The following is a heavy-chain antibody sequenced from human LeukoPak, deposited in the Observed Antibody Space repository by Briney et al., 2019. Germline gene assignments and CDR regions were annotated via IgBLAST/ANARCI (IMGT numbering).Heavy chain of an antibody. Sequence: GGSLRLSCAASGFTFSSFWMTWVRQAPGKGLEWVANINQDGSERYYVDSVKGRFTISRDNAKNSLYLQMNSLRAEDAAVYYCARRSMATSAEDFDYWGQGTLVTVSS. J-gene: IGHJ4*02. CDR3: ARRSMATSAEDFDY. V-gene: IGHV3-7*01. CDR2: INQDGSER. CDR1: GFTFSSFW. D-gene: IGHD5-24*01.